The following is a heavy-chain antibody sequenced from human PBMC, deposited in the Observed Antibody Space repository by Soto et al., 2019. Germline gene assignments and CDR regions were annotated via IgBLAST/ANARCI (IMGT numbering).Heavy chain of an antibody. Sequence: QVQLQESGPGLVKPSQTLSLTCTVSGDSISRGGYYWNWLRQHPRKGLEWIGYIYHSGSTIYNPSLKSRVTISVDTSNNRLSLELSNVTAADTAVYYCARDGAGAYGLGWFDPWGQGSLVTVSS. CDR3: ARDGAGAYGLGWFDP. CDR1: GDSISRGGYY. V-gene: IGHV4-31*03. D-gene: IGHD2-21*01. J-gene: IGHJ5*02. CDR2: IYHSGST.